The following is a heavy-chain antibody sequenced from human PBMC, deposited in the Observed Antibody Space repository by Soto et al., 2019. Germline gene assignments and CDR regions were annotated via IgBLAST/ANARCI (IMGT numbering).Heavy chain of an antibody. CDR2: ISGSGDTI. D-gene: IGHD3-16*01. V-gene: IGHV3-48*03. Sequence: PGGSLRLSCEASGFTFGSFQMNWVRQAPGRGLEWISHISGSGDTIYYADSVKGRLTISRDNAKDSLYLQMNSLRVEDTALYYCAKDLFARPALVLYGMDVWGQGTTVTVSS. CDR1: GFTFGSFQ. CDR3: AKDLFARPALVLYGMDV. J-gene: IGHJ6*02.